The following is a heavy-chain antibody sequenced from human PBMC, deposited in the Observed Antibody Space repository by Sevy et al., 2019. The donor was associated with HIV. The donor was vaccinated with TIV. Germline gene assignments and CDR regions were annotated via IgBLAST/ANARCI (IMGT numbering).Heavy chain of an antibody. CDR1: GFSFSDYY. Sequence: GGSLRLSCTASGFSFSDYYMSWIRQAPGKGLEWISYSSTSSGFTDYEDSVKGRFTISRDNAKNSLYLQMNSLRAEDTAVYFCARVRYNYGQKYFDYWGQGTLVTVSS. V-gene: IGHV3-11*06. CDR2: SSTSSGFT. J-gene: IGHJ4*02. CDR3: ARVRYNYGQKYFDY. D-gene: IGHD5-18*01.